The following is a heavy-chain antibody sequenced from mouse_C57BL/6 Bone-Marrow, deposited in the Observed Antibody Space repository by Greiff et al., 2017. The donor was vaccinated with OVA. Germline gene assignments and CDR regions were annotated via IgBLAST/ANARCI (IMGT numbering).Heavy chain of an antibody. V-gene: IGHV5-6*01. J-gene: IGHJ1*03. CDR1: GFTFSSYG. CDR3: ARHSSIIARGYFDV. D-gene: IGHD2-3*01. CDR2: ISSGGSYT. Sequence: EVHLVESGGDLVKPGGSLKLSCATSGFTFSSYGMSWVRQTPDKRLEWVATISSGGSYTYYPDSVKGRFTISRDNAKNTLYLQMSSLKSEDTAMYYCARHSSIIARGYFDVWGTGTTVTVSS.